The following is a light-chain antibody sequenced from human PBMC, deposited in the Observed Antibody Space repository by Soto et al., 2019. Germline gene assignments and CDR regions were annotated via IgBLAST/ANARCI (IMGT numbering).Light chain of an antibody. CDR3: CAYEGSGTM. CDR2: EGS. J-gene: IGLJ3*02. V-gene: IGLV2-23*01. CDR1: TSDVRPYNL. Sequence: QSALTQPASVSGAPGQSITISCTGITSDVRPYNLVSWYQQHPAKAPKLMIFEGSKRPSGVSSRFSASESGNTASLTISDLQADDEADYYCCAYEGSGTMFGGWTTLTVL.